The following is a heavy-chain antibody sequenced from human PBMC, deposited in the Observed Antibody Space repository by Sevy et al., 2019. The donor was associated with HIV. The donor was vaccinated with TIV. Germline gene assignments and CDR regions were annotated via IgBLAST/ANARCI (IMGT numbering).Heavy chain of an antibody. J-gene: IGHJ4*02. Sequence: SETLSLTCTVSGGSISLYYWSWIRQPAGKGLEWIGHIYGSGSNSYNPSLKSRVTMSVDTSQNKISLKLTSVTAADTAVYYCAREAKLGAPLGYWGQGTLVTVSS. CDR2: IYGSGSN. D-gene: IGHD3-16*01. V-gene: IGHV4-4*07. CDR1: GGSISLYY. CDR3: AREAKLGAPLGY.